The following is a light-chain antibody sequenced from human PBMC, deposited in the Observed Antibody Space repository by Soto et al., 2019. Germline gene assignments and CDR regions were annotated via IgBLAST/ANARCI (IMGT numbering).Light chain of an antibody. J-gene: IGKJ5*01. CDR3: QQYDSFSVT. V-gene: IGKV1-5*01. CDR2: DSS. CDR1: QSISSW. Sequence: DLQVYQNPCTPSCTVGDKVTITCRASQSISSWLAWYQQKPGRAPKLLIYDSSSLESGVPSRFSGSGSGTEFRLTISTMQPDDFATYYCQQYDSFSVTFGQGTRLEIK.